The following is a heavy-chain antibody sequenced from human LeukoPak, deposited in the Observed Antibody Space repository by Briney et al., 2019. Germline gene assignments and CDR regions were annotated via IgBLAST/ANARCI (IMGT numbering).Heavy chain of an antibody. CDR1: GYTFTSYG. CDR3: ARALVGATTHPFNY. D-gene: IGHD1-26*01. CDR2: ISAYNGNT. J-gene: IGHJ4*02. Sequence: ASVKVSCKASGYTFTSYGISWVRQAPGQGLEWMGWISAYNGNTNYAQKLQGRVTMTTDTSTSTAYMELRSLRSDDTAVYYCARALVGATTHPFNYWGQGTLVTVSS. V-gene: IGHV1-18*01.